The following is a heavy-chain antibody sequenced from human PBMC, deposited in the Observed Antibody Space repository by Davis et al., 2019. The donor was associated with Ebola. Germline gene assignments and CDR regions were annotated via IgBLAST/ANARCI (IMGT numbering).Heavy chain of an antibody. D-gene: IGHD3-10*01. CDR2: ISSSSSYI. CDR3: ARGFSKWFRESSDY. V-gene: IGHV3-21*01. Sequence: GESLKISCAASGFTFSSYSMNWVRQAPGKGLEWVSSISSSSSYIYYADSVKGRFTISRDNAKNSLYLQMNSLRAEDTAVYYCARGFSKWFRESSDYWGQGTLVTVSS. CDR1: GFTFSSYS. J-gene: IGHJ4*02.